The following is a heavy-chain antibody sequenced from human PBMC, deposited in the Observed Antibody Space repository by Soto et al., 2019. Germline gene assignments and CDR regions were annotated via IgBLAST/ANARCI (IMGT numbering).Heavy chain of an antibody. CDR2: IKSKTDGGTT. CDR1: GFTFSNAW. V-gene: IGHV3-15*01. D-gene: IGHD3-3*01. CDR3: TTEGVEITSFGVVTPLWRMDV. Sequence: PGGSLRLSCAASGFTFSNAWMSWVRQAPGKGLEWVGRIKSKTDGGTTDYAAPVKGRFTISRDDSKNTQYLQMNNLKTEDTAVYYCTTEGVEITSFGVVTPLWRMDVWGQGTTFTVSS. J-gene: IGHJ6*02.